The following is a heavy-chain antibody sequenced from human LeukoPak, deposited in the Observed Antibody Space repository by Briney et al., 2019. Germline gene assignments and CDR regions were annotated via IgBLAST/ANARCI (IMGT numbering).Heavy chain of an antibody. V-gene: IGHV3-23*01. CDR3: AKLAGTVTTL. D-gene: IGHD4-17*01. J-gene: IGHJ4*02. Sequence: GGSLRLSCAASGFIFSTYAMTWVRQTPGKGLEWVPGISGSGGSTYYADSVKGRFTISRDNSKNTLYLQMNSLRAEDTAVYYCAKLAGTVTTLWGQGTLVTVSS. CDR2: ISGSGGST. CDR1: GFIFSTYA.